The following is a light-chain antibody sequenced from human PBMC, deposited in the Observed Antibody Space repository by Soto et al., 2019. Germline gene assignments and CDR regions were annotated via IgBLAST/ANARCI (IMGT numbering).Light chain of an antibody. CDR3: EACDDSLEEDV. V-gene: IGLV1-44*01. CDR1: ASKIGSKS. J-gene: IGLJ1*01. CDR2: SSI. Sequence: QSVLTQPPSASGTPGQRVTISCSGSASKIGSKSVNWYQQFPGTAPKLLIYSSIYRPSGVPARMSASKSGTSASLAISGLQSEDEADYFCEACDDSLEEDVFGTGTKVTVL.